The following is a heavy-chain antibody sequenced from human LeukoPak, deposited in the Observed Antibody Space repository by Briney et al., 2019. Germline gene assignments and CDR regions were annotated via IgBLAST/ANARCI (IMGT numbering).Heavy chain of an antibody. D-gene: IGHD3-9*01. CDR1: GFTFSSYE. V-gene: IGHV3-48*03. Sequence: PGGSLRLSCAASGFTFSSYETNWVRQAPGKGLEWVSYISSSGSTIYYADSVKGRFTISRDNAKNSLYLQMNSLRAEDTAVYYCAGIPLRYFDWLFAFDYWGQGTLVTVSS. J-gene: IGHJ4*02. CDR2: ISSSGSTI. CDR3: AGIPLRYFDWLFAFDY.